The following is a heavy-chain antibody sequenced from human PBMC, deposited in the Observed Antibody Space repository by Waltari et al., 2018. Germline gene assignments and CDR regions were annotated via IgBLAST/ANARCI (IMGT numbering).Heavy chain of an antibody. CDR3: ARYHCTSGVCQHFDY. J-gene: IGHJ4*02. V-gene: IGHV4-59*01. D-gene: IGHD2-8*01. CDR2: ILYSGTT. CDR1: RGSIIGFY. Sequence: QVHLQESGPGLVKPSETLSLTCTVSRGSIIGFYWLWIRQPPGKGLEWIGSILYSGTTVYSPTLESRVTMSVDMSKNQFSLELGSVTAADTAVYHCARYHCTSGVCQHFDYWGQGILVTVSS.